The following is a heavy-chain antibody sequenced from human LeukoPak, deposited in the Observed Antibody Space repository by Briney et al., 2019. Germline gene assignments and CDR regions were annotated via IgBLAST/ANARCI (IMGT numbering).Heavy chain of an antibody. V-gene: IGHV1-18*01. J-gene: IGHJ4*02. CDR1: GYTFTSYD. CDR3: ARDYSGTTDY. CDR2: ISAYNGNT. Sequence: ASVKVSCKASGYTFTSYDINWVRQATGQGLEWMGWISAYNGNTNYAQKLQGRVTMTTDTSTSTAYMELRSLRSDDTAVYYCARDYSGTTDYWGQGTLVTVSS. D-gene: IGHD1-1*01.